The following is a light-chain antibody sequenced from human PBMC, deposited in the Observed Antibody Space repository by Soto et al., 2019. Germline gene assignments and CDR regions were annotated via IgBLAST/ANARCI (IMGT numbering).Light chain of an antibody. Sequence: DIQLTQSPSFLSASVGDGITISCRARQGINSYLAWYQKKPGKAPKLLIHPASTLQSGVPSRFSGSGAGAEFNLTNRTLKPEDVANYFCQRRHSYPITFGQGTRLEIK. CDR2: PAS. CDR1: QGINSY. CDR3: QRRHSYPIT. J-gene: IGKJ5*01. V-gene: IGKV1-9*01.